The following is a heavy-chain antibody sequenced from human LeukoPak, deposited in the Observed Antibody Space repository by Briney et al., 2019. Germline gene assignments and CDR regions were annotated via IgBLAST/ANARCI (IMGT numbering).Heavy chain of an antibody. CDR3: AIAYGDYTPGDY. D-gene: IGHD4-17*01. V-gene: IGHV3-21*01. J-gene: IGHJ4*02. CDR2: ISSSSSYI. Sequence: PGGSLRLSCAASGFTFSSYSMNWVRQAPGKGLEWVSSISSSSSYIYYADSVKGRFTIPRDNAKNSLYLQMNSLRAEDTAVYYCAIAYGDYTPGDYWGQGTLVTVSS. CDR1: GFTFSSYS.